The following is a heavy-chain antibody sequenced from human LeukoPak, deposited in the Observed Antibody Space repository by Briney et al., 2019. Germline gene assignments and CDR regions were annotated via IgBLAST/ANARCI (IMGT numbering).Heavy chain of an antibody. CDR1: GDSVSSNSAT. J-gene: IGHJ4*02. V-gene: IGHV6-1*01. CDR2: TYYRSKWYN. CDR3: ARDLAGDGGYSYGMVDY. D-gene: IGHD5-18*01. Sequence: SQTLSLTCGISGDSVSSNSATWNWIRQSPSRGLEWLGRTYYRSKWYNDYAESVKSRITINPDTSKNHFSLQLKSVTPEDTAIYFCARDLAGDGGYSYGMVDYWGQGTVVTVSP.